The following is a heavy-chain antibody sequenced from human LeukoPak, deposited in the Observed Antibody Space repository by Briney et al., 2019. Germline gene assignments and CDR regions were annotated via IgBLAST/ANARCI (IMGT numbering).Heavy chain of an antibody. Sequence: SETLSLTCAVYGGSFSGYYWSWIRQPPGKGLEWIGYIYYSGSTNYNPSLKSRVTISVDTSKNQFSLKLSSVTAADTAVYYCASREIVGASTFAYWGQGTLVTVSS. V-gene: IGHV4-59*01. D-gene: IGHD1-26*01. CDR3: ASREIVGASTFAY. CDR2: IYYSGST. CDR1: GGSFSGYY. J-gene: IGHJ4*02.